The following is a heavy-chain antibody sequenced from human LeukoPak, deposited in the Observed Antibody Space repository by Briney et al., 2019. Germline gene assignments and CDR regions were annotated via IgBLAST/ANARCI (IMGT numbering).Heavy chain of an antibody. CDR3: AKDVVPDSGWDLDH. CDR2: IYNSGART. V-gene: IGHV3-23*01. J-gene: IGHJ4*02. D-gene: IGHD6-19*01. CDR1: GFTFSTYS. Sequence: GGSLRLSCAASGFTFSTYSMTWVRHAPGKGLEWVSSIYNSGARTFYADSAKGRFTVSRDNSKNTLYLEMNSLRAEDTAIYFCAKDVVPDSGWDLDHWGQGTLVTVSS.